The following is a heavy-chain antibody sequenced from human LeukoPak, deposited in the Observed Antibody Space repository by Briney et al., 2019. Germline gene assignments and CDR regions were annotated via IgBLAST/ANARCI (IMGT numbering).Heavy chain of an antibody. CDR1: GFTFSSYW. Sequence: GGSLRLSCAASGFTFSSYWMSWVRQAPGKGLEWVANIKQDGSEKYYVDSVKGRFTISRDNAKNSLYLQMNSLRAEDTAVYYCARDLISPTVTTGYYFDYWRQGTLVTVSS. CDR3: ARDLISPTVTTGYYFDY. CDR2: IKQDGSEK. V-gene: IGHV3-7*01. J-gene: IGHJ4*02. D-gene: IGHD4-17*01.